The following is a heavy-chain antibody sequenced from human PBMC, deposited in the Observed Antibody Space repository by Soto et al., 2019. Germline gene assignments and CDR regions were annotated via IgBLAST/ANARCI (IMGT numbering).Heavy chain of an antibody. CDR1: GGTFSSYA. Sequence: SVKVSCKASGGTFSSYAISWVRQAPGQGLEWMGGIIPIFGTANYAQKFQGRVTITADKSTSTAYMELSGLRSEDTAVYYCARDRGDGYNLGYWGQGTLVTVSS. CDR3: ARDRGDGYNLGY. J-gene: IGHJ4*02. D-gene: IGHD5-12*01. V-gene: IGHV1-69*06. CDR2: IIPIFGTA.